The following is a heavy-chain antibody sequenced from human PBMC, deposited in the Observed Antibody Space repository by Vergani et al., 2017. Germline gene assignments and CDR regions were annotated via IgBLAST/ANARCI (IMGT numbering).Heavy chain of an antibody. CDR1: GGSLSSSSYY. Sequence: QLQLPESGPGLVKPSETLSLTCTVSGGSLSSSSYYWGWIRQPPGKGLEWIGSIYYSGSTYYNPSLKSRVTISVDTSKNQFSLKLSSVTAADTAVYYCAREPYGHFDYWGQGTLVTVSS. J-gene: IGHJ4*02. CDR2: IYYSGST. CDR3: AREPYGHFDY. V-gene: IGHV4-39*07. D-gene: IGHD4-17*01.